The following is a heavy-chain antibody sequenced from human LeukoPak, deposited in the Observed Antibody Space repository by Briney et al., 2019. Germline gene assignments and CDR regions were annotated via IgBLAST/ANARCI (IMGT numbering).Heavy chain of an antibody. CDR2: INPNSGGT. D-gene: IGHD3-16*02. Sequence: ASVKVSCKASVYSFTGHYMHWVRQAPGQGLEWRGWINPNSGGTNYAQKFQGRVTMTRDTSISTAYMELSRLRSDDTAVYYCARDPDYVWGSYRYNWFDPWGQGTMVTVSS. CDR1: VYSFTGHY. J-gene: IGHJ5*02. V-gene: IGHV1-2*02. CDR3: ARDPDYVWGSYRYNWFDP.